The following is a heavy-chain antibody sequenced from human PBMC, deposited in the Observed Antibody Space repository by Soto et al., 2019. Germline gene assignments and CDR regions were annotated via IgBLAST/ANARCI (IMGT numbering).Heavy chain of an antibody. CDR2: IIPILGIA. CDR1: GGTFSSYT. J-gene: IGHJ6*02. V-gene: IGHV1-69*04. CDR3: AREGITIFGVVTPQYGMDV. D-gene: IGHD3-3*01. Sequence: ASVKVSCKASGGTFSSYTISWVRQAPGQGLEWMGRIIPILGIANYAQKFQGRVTITADKSTSTAYMELSSLRSEDTAVYYCAREGITIFGVVTPQYGMDVWGQGTTVTVSS.